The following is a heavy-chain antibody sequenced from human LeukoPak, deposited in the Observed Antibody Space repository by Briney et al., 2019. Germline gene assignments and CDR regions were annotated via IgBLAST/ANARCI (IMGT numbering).Heavy chain of an antibody. CDR3: ARLPHPYYDISAGVDY. V-gene: IGHV3-7*01. CDR2: IKQDGSEK. Sequence: PGGSLRLSCAASGFTFSTYWMSWVRQAPGKGLEWVANIKQDGSEKYYVDSVKGRFTISRDNAKNSLYLQMNTLRPEDTAVYYCARLPHPYYDISAGVDYWGQGTLVTVSS. D-gene: IGHD3-9*01. CDR1: GFTFSTYW. J-gene: IGHJ4*02.